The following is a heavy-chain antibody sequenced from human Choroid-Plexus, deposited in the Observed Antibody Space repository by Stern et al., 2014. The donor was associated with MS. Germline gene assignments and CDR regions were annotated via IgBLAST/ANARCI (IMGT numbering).Heavy chain of an antibody. CDR3: ARGRSRVHPPLDP. CDR2: MYCGGSH. D-gene: IGHD2-2*01. J-gene: IGHJ5*02. V-gene: IGHV4-30-2*01. Sequence: QVQLQESGSGLVKPSQTLSLTCSVSGYSITSAAFSWTWIRQAPGKGLGWIGNMYCGGSHLYNPTLRVNVNISVYPPKNQFALRLNSVTAADTAVNSCARGRSRVHPPLDPWGQGTLVTVSS. CDR1: GYSITSAAFS.